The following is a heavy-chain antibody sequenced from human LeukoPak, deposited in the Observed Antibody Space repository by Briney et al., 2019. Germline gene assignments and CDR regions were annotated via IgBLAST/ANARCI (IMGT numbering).Heavy chain of an antibody. CDR2: IGSDSKT. CDR1: GFTFSGFA. D-gene: IGHD2-15*01. J-gene: IGHJ4*02. Sequence: GGSLRLSCAASGFTFSGFAMTWVRQAPGKGLEWVSSIGSDSKTHYSESVKGRFAISRDNSKNTLYLHMNTLRAEDTAVYYCAKSYCIGGTCYSNFDYWGQGTLVTVSS. V-gene: IGHV3-23*01. CDR3: AKSYCIGGTCYSNFDY.